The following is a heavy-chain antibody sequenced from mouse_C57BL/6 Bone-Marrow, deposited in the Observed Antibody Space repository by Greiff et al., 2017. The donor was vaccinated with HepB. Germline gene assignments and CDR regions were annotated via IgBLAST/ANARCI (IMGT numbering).Heavy chain of an antibody. Sequence: VQLQQSGAELVRPGASVTLSCKASGYTFTDYEMHWVKQTPVHGLEWIGAIDPETGGTAYNQKFKGKAILTADKSSSTAYMELRSLTSEDSAVYYCTRYGRVTTVVAGDYWGQGTSVTVSS. CDR2: IDPETGGT. J-gene: IGHJ4*01. CDR1: GYTFTDYE. CDR3: TRYGRVTTVVAGDY. D-gene: IGHD1-1*01. V-gene: IGHV1-15*01.